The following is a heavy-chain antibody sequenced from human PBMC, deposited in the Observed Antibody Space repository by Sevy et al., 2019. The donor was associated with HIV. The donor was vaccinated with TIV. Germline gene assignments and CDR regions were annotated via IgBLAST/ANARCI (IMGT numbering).Heavy chain of an antibody. CDR1: GDSISGYY. J-gene: IGHJ6*02. V-gene: IGHV4-59*01. CDR2: LYYSGRT. D-gene: IGHD3-16*01. CDR3: ARGAPNYYYGMDV. Sequence: SETLSLTCTVSGDSISGYYWNWIRQPPGKGLEWIGYLYYSGRTNYNPSLKSRVTISVDTSKNQVSLKLTSLTAADTAVYYSARGAPNYYYGMDVWGQGTTVTVSS.